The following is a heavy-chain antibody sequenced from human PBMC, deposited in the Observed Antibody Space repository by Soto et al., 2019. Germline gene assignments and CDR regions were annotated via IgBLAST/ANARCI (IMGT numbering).Heavy chain of an antibody. Sequence: GGSLRLSCAGSGFTFSNYGLHWVRQAPGKGLDWVSFISFDGSHKYYADSVKGRFTISRDNSNNMLCLQMDSLTTEDTAVYYCAKDGAPRYCSRSSCHPAGDYWGQGTLVTVSS. V-gene: IGHV3-30*18. CDR2: ISFDGSHK. CDR1: GFTFSNYG. CDR3: AKDGAPRYCSRSSCHPAGDY. J-gene: IGHJ4*02. D-gene: IGHD2-15*01.